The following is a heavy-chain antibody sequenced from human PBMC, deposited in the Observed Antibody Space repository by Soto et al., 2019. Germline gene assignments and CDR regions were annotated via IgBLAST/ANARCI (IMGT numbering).Heavy chain of an antibody. Sequence: QVQLVQSGAEVKKPGSSVKVSCKASGGTFSSYAISWVRQAPGQGLAWMGGIIPIFGTANYAQTFQGRVTITTFDFGSTAYLELSRLRSEDTAVYYSAIGNIAAPNYYGMDVWCQWTKVTVS. J-gene: IGHJ6*02. D-gene: IGHD6-6*01. V-gene: IGHV1-69*01. CDR3: AIGNIAAPNYYGMDV. CDR1: GGTFSSYA. CDR2: IIPIFGTA.